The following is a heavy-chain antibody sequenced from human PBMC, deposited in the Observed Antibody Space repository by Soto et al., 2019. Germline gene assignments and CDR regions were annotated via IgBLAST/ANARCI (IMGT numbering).Heavy chain of an antibody. CDR1: GFTFSSYG. Sequence: GGSPKLSCASSGFTFSSYGISGVRQAPVKWLELVSAISGSGGSTYYADSVKGRFTISRDNSKNTLYLQMNSLRAEDTAVYCCAKDQYYDFWSGYYTYHQYGMDVWGHGNKVTGSS. J-gene: IGHJ6*02. CDR3: AKDQYYDFWSGYYTYHQYGMDV. V-gene: IGHV3-23*01. CDR2: ISGSGGST. D-gene: IGHD3-3*01.